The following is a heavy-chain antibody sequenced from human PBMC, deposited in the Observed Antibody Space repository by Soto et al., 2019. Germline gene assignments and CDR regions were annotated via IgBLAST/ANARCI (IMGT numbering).Heavy chain of an antibody. J-gene: IGHJ4*02. CDR3: TRDLNGGNPFDY. Sequence: QVQFVQSGAEVKKPGASVRLSCKPSGYTLTNYAIQWVRQAAGQGLEWLGWIDPGSSYTEYSQRLRGRVTLSRDNSASTFYMDLTSLTSEDTAVYFCTRDLNGGNPFDYWGQGTLVTVS. V-gene: IGHV1-3*01. CDR2: IDPGSSYT. CDR1: GYTLTNYA. D-gene: IGHD2-8*01.